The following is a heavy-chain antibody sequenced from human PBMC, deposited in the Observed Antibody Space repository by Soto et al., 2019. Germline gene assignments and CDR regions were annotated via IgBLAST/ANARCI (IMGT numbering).Heavy chain of an antibody. CDR2: INHLGSI. CDR1: GGTLSDYF. Sequence: SETLSLTCVVSGGTLSDYFWSWIRQPPGMALEWIGEINHLGSINYNPSLKSRVTMSVDTSKNQFSLTLNSVTAADTATYYCARGGISHWAYFYYMDVWDRGTTVTVS. J-gene: IGHJ6*03. D-gene: IGHD2-21*01. V-gene: IGHV4-34*01. CDR3: ARGGISHWAYFYYMDV.